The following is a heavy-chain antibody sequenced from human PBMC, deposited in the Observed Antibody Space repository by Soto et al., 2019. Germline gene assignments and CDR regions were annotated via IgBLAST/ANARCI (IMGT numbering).Heavy chain of an antibody. D-gene: IGHD1-1*01. J-gene: IGHJ6*02. CDR2: IWYDGSNK. CDR1: GFTFSSYG. Sequence: QVQLVESGGGVVQPGRSLRLSCAASGFTFSSYGMHWVRQAPGKGLEWVAVIWYDGSNKYYADSVKGRFTISRDNSKNKLYLQMNSLRAEDTAVYYCARPTKGYYGMDVWGQGTTVTVSS. CDR3: ARPTKGYYGMDV. V-gene: IGHV3-33*01.